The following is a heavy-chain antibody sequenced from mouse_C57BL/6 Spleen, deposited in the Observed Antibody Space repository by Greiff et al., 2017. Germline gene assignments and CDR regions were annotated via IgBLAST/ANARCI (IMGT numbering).Heavy chain of an antibody. D-gene: IGHD1-1*01. CDR1: GYTFTSYW. CDR3: ARWDYGSGYYFDY. CDR2: IYPGSGST. Sequence: QVQLQQPGAELVKPGASVKMSCKASGYTFTSYWITWVKQRPGQGLGWIGDIYPGSGSTNYNEKFKSKATLTVDTASSPAYMQLSILTSEDSAVYYCARWDYGSGYYFDYWGQGTTLTVSS. V-gene: IGHV1-55*01. J-gene: IGHJ2*01.